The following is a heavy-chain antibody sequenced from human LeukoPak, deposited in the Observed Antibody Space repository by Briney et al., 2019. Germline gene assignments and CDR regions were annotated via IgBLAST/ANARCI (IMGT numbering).Heavy chain of an antibody. CDR2: IYPGDSDT. V-gene: IGHV5-51*01. Sequence: GESLQISCKGSGYGFTSYWIGWVRRMPGKGLEWMGIIYPGDSDTRYSPSFQGQVTISADKSISTAYLQWSSLKASDTAMYYCARPDTAMPFIGAFDIWGQGTMVTVSS. D-gene: IGHD5-18*01. CDR3: ARPDTAMPFIGAFDI. CDR1: GYGFTSYW. J-gene: IGHJ3*02.